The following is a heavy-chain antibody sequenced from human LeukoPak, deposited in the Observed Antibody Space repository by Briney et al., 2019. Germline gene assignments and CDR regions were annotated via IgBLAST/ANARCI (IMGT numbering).Heavy chain of an antibody. V-gene: IGHV3-7*01. J-gene: IGHJ4*02. Sequence: PGGSLRLSCAASGFTFSSYWVSWVRQAPGKGLGWVANIKQDGSEKYYVDSVKGRFTISRDNAKNSLSLQMNSLRAEDTAVYYCARSAGSSSWYEGYYFDYWGQGTLVTVSS. D-gene: IGHD6-13*01. CDR1: GFTFSSYW. CDR2: IKQDGSEK. CDR3: ARSAGSSSWYEGYYFDY.